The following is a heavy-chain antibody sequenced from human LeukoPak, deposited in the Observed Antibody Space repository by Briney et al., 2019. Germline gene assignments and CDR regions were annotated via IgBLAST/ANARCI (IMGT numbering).Heavy chain of an antibody. V-gene: IGHV3-11*04. J-gene: IGHJ6*03. CDR2: ISSSGTTI. Sequence: GGSLRLSCAASGFTFSDYYMSWIRQAPGKGLEWVSYISSSGTTIYYADSVKGRFTISRDNAKNSLYLQMNSLRAEDTAVYYCARCGYSYYYLLADYDYYMDVWGKGTTVTVSS. CDR3: ARCGYSYYYLLADYDYYMDV. CDR1: GFTFSDYY. D-gene: IGHD5-18*01.